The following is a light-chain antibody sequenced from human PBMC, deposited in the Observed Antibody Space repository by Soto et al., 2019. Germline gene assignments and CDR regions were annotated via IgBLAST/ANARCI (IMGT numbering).Light chain of an antibody. CDR2: DAS. J-gene: IGKJ5*01. V-gene: IGKV3-11*01. CDR3: QQRSNWRGT. CDR1: QSVSSY. Sequence: EIVLTRSPATLSLSPGERATLSCRASQSVSSYLAWYQQKPGQAPRLLIYDASNRATGIPARFSGSGSGTDFTLTISSLEPEDFAVYYCQQRSNWRGTFGQGTRLEIK.